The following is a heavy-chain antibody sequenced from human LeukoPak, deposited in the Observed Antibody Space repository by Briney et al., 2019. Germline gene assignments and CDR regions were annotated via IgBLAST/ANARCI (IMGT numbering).Heavy chain of an antibody. CDR2: ISAYNGNT. V-gene: IGHV1-18*01. CDR3: ARGTQYYYDSSGVDY. CDR1: GYTFTSYG. J-gene: IGHJ4*02. Sequence: ASVKVSCKASGYTFTSYGISWVRQAPGQGLEWMGWISAYNGNTNYAQKLQGRVTMTTDTSTSTAYMELRSLRSDDTAVYYCARGTQYYYDSSGVDYWGQGTLVTVSS. D-gene: IGHD3-22*01.